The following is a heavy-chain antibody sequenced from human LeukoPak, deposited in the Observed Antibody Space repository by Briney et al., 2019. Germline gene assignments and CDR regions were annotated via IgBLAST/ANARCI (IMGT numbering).Heavy chain of an antibody. CDR1: GYTSTSYD. D-gene: IGHD4-23*01. Sequence: ASVKVSCKASGYTSTSYDFNWVRQATGQRPEWMGWMSPNSGDTGYAQKFQDRVTMTRNTSISTAYMELSSLRSDDTAVYYCARGWAGGTTVVTPWAYWGQGTLVIVSS. V-gene: IGHV1-8*01. J-gene: IGHJ4*02. CDR2: MSPNSGDT. CDR3: ARGWAGGTTVVTPWAY.